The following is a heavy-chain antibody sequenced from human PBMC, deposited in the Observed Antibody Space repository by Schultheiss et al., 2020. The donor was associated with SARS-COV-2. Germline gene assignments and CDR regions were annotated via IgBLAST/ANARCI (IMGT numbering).Heavy chain of an antibody. D-gene: IGHD2-8*02. CDR1: GFTFSSYA. CDR3: ARGALVVYAIVEGFFDY. J-gene: IGHJ4*02. CDR2: ISGSGVST. Sequence: GESLKISCAASGFTFSSYAMSWVRQAPGKGLEWVSAISGSGVSTYYADSVKGRFTISRDNSKSTLYLQMNSLRAEDTAVYYCARGALVVYAIVEGFFDYWGQGTLVTVSS. V-gene: IGHV3-23*01.